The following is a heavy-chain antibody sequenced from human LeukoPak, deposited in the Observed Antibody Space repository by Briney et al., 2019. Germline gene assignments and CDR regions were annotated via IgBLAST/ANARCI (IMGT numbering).Heavy chain of an antibody. CDR3: ARGDGSTVLRYFDWFSYYFYY. D-gene: IGHD3-9*01. CDR2: IIPILDIA. Sequence: GASVHVSCKASRGTFSSYASSWVRQAPGQGLEWIGRIIPILDIANYAQKFQGRVTITADKSTSTAYMELSSLRSEDTAVYYCARGDGSTVLRYFDWFSYYFYYWGQGTLVTVSS. CDR1: RGTFSSYA. J-gene: IGHJ4*02. V-gene: IGHV1-69*04.